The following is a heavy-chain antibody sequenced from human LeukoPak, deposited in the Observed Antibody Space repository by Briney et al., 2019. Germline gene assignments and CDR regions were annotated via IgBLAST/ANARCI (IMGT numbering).Heavy chain of an antibody. CDR3: ASLGAGLDAFDI. V-gene: IGHV4-61*02. CDR1: GGSISSGSYY. Sequence: SETLSLTCTVSGGSISSGSYYWSWIRQPAGKGLEWIGRIYTSGSTNYNPSLKSRVTISVDTSKNQFSLKLSSVTAADTAVYYCASLGAGLDAFDIWGQGTMVTVSS. D-gene: IGHD1-26*01. J-gene: IGHJ3*02. CDR2: IYTSGST.